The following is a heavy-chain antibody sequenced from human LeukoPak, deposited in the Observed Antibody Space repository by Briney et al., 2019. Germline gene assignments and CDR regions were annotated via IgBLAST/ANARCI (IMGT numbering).Heavy chain of an antibody. D-gene: IGHD2-21*02. V-gene: IGHV3-23*01. CDR3: AKRGLGDREAFDI. CDR1: GFTFSSYA. Sequence: GGSLRLSCAASGFTFSSYAMSWVRQAPGKGLEWVSAISGSGGSTHYADSVKGRFTISRDNSKNTLYLQMNSLRAEDTAVYYCAKRGLGDREAFDIWGQGTMVTVSS. J-gene: IGHJ3*02. CDR2: ISGSGGST.